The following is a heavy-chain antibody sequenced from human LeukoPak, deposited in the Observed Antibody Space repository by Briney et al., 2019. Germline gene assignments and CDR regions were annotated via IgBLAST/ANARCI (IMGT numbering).Heavy chain of an antibody. CDR3: AKGPFVLVVTPVAGWFAP. J-gene: IGHJ5*02. Sequence: GGSLRLSCAASGFTLRTYAMNWVRQAPGKGLEWVSSVSGSGASTNYADSVKGRFTISRDNSNNTLFLQMNSLRAEDTAVYYCAKGPFVLVVTPVAGWFAPWGQGTLVIVSS. CDR2: VSGSGAST. CDR1: GFTLRTYA. D-gene: IGHD2-8*02. V-gene: IGHV3-23*01.